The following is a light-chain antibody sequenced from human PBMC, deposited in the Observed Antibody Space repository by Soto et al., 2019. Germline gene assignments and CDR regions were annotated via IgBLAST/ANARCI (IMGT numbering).Light chain of an antibody. V-gene: IGKV3-11*01. CDR1: QSVSSS. Sequence: FVVTQSPDTLSLSPGETATLSCRASQSVSSSVAWYQHKPGQSPRLVVYSGYKRSPGIPGRFSGSGSGTDFTLIISSLEPEDFAFYYCQQGNTWPWTFGQGTKVDIK. CDR2: SGY. CDR3: QQGNTWPWT. J-gene: IGKJ1*01.